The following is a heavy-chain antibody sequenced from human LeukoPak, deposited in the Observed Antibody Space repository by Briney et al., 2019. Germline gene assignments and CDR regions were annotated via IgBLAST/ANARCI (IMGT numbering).Heavy chain of an antibody. V-gene: IGHV4-34*01. J-gene: IGHJ4*02. D-gene: IGHD2-15*01. Sequence: PSETLSLTCVVYGGSFSGYYWNWIRQPPGKGLEWIGEINHSGSTNYNPSLKSRVTISVDTSKNQLSLEVSSVTAAGTAVYYCARGMALAAVFDYWGQGTLVTVSS. CDR2: INHSGST. CDR1: GGSFSGYY. CDR3: ARGMALAAVFDY.